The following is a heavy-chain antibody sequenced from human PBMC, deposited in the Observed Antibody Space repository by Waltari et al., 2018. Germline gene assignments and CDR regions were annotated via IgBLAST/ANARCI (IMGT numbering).Heavy chain of an antibody. CDR2: LYYSGST. V-gene: IGHV4-31*03. CDR1: GGSISSGGYY. CDR3: ARERVEYSSSSGYYYGMDV. D-gene: IGHD6-6*01. Sequence: QVQLQESGPGLVKPSQTLSLTCTVSGGSISSGGYYWSWIRQHPGKGLAWIGYLYYSGSTYYKPALKSRVTISVDTSKNQFSLKLSSVTAADTAVYYCARERVEYSSSSGYYYGMDVWGQGTTVTVSS. J-gene: IGHJ6*02.